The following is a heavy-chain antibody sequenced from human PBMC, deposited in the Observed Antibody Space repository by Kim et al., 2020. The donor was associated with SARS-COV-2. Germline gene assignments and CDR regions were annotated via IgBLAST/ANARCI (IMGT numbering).Heavy chain of an antibody. D-gene: IGHD4-17*01. CDR3: ARHPTVGTSDY. Sequence: TRYSPSSQGQVTISADKSISTAYLQWSSLKASDTAMYYCARHPTVGTSDYWGQGTLVTVSS. J-gene: IGHJ4*02. V-gene: IGHV5-51*01. CDR2: T.